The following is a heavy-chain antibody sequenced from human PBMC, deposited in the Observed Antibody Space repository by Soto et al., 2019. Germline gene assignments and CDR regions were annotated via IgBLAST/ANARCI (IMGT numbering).Heavy chain of an antibody. CDR3: APHPGGGGY. J-gene: IGHJ4*02. D-gene: IGHD3-10*01. Sequence: EVQLVESGGGLIQPGGSLRLSCAVSGFTVSNNYMSWVRQAPGKGLEGVSVIYSGGYTAYGDSVKGRFTISRDNSKNPLFLQMNGRGAGAPALFSCAPHPGGGGYWGQGTLVTVSS. CDR1: GFTVSNNY. V-gene: IGHV3-53*01. CDR2: IYSGGYT.